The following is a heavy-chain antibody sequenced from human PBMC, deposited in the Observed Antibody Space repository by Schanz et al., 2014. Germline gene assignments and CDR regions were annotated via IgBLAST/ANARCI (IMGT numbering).Heavy chain of an antibody. V-gene: IGHV3-30*03. J-gene: IGHJ3*02. D-gene: IGHD3-3*01. Sequence: QVQLVDSGGGVVQPGRSLRLSCAGSGFSFSGFGMHWVRQAPGKGLEWVAVISYDGRNKYFADSVKGRFTISRDNSKNTLSLQMNSLRAEDTAVFYCARVGGTYYDFWSGVPPTVMHDGFDIWGQGTMVTVS. CDR2: ISYDGRNK. CDR3: ARVGGTYYDFWSGVPPTVMHDGFDI. CDR1: GFSFSGFG.